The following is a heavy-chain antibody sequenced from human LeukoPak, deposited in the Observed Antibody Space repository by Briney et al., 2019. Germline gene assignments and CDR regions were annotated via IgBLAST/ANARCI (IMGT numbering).Heavy chain of an antibody. CDR2: IYSGGST. V-gene: IGHV3-53*01. CDR3: AAVYHSKGWVLLSYYMDV. Sequence: GGSVRLSCAASGFTVSRNYMSWVRQAPGKWREWVSVIYSGGSTYYADSVKGPFTISRDNSKNTLYLQMNSLRAPHWIIYYCAAVYHSKGWVLLSYYMDVSGAGETVTVSS. J-gene: IGHJ6*01. D-gene: IGHD2-8*01. CDR1: GFTVSRNY.